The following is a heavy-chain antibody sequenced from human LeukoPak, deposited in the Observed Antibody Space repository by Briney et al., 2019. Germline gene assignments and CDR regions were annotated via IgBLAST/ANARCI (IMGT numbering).Heavy chain of an antibody. J-gene: IGHJ3*02. CDR3: ARAGSAAPYIVVVSPGIDI. D-gene: IGHD2-21*01. CDR1: GYTFTSYD. V-gene: IGHV1-8*01. CDR2: MNPNSGNT. Sequence: ASVKVSCKASGYTFTSYDINWVRQATGQGLEWMGWMNPNSGNTGYAQKFQGRVTMTRNTSISTAYMELSSLRSEDTAVYYCARAGSAAPYIVVVSPGIDIWGQGTMVTVSS.